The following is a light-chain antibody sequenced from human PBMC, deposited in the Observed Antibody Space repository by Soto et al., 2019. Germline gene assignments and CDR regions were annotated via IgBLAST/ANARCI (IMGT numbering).Light chain of an antibody. CDR2: DTS. CDR3: QQYNVWPPIT. Sequence: EIVMTQSPATLSVSPGERATLSCRASQSLSYKLAWYQQKPGQAPRLVMYDTSTRATGIPARFTGSGSGTEFTLTISSLQSEDFAIYYCQQYNVWPPITFGRGTRLDIX. V-gene: IGKV3-15*01. CDR1: QSLSYK. J-gene: IGKJ5*01.